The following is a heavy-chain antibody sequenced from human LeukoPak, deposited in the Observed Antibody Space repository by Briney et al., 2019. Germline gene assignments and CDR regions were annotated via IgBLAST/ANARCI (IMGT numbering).Heavy chain of an antibody. V-gene: IGHV3-7*01. CDR1: GFTFSSYW. Sequence: PGGSLRLSCAASGFTFSSYWMSWVRQAPGMGLEWVANINHDGSTKFYVDSVKGRFTISRDNTKNSLYLQMNSLRAEDTAVYYCATSRDIAMETGGQGTLVTVSS. J-gene: IGHJ4*02. CDR2: INHDGSTK. CDR3: ATSRDIAMET. D-gene: IGHD5-18*01.